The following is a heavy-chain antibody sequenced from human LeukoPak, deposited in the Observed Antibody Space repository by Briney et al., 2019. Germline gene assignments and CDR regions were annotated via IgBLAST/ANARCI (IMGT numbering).Heavy chain of an antibody. Sequence: ASVEVSCKASGGTFSSYAISWVRQAPGQGLEWMGGIIPIFGTANYAQKFQGRVTITADESTSTAYMELSSLRSEDTAVYYCARDRTGVAVPAATRYYYYGMDVWGQGTTVTVSS. V-gene: IGHV1-69*13. CDR3: ARDRTGVAVPAATRYYYYGMDV. D-gene: IGHD2-2*01. J-gene: IGHJ6*02. CDR2: IIPIFGTA. CDR1: GGTFSSYA.